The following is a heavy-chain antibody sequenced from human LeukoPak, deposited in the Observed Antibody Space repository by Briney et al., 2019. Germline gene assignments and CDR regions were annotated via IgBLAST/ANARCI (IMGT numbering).Heavy chain of an antibody. J-gene: IGHJ4*02. V-gene: IGHV4-4*02. D-gene: IGHD1-26*01. Sequence: SDTLSFTCAVSGGSSLTTNWWSWVRQPPGKGLEWIGEVHLSGASNYNPSLKSRVNMSIDKSKNQFSLELTSVTAADTAIYYCTRESGAFSPFGFWGQGTLVTVSS. CDR3: TRESGAFSPFGF. CDR1: GGSSLTTNW. CDR2: VHLSGAS.